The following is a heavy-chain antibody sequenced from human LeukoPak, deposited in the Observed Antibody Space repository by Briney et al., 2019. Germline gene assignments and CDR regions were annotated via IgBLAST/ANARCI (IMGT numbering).Heavy chain of an antibody. CDR3: ARGGGGNSDFLTTYTGASLSFDY. CDR2: ISYDVGKK. CDR1: GFTFSSYG. Sequence: GRSLRLSCAASGFTFSSYGMHWVRQAPGKGLEWVAVISYDVGKKYYADSVKGRFTISRDSSKNTLYLQMNNLRTEDTALYYCARGGGGNSDFLTTYTGASLSFDYWGQGALVTVSS. J-gene: IGHJ4*02. D-gene: IGHD3-9*01. V-gene: IGHV3-30*03.